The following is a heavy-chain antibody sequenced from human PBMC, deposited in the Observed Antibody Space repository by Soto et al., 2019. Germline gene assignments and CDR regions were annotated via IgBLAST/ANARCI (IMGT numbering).Heavy chain of an antibody. V-gene: IGHV3-30*03. Sequence: QVQLVESGGGVVQPGRSLRLSCAASGFPFTTYGMHWVREGPGKGLEWVAVISYDGSNKYYADSVKGRFTISRDNSKNTLYLQMNSLSPEDPPLYYCVGGQYYFAYRGQGTLVTVPS. D-gene: IGHD3-10*01. J-gene: IGHJ4*02. CDR1: GFPFTTYG. CDR2: ISYDGSNK. CDR3: VGGQYYFAY.